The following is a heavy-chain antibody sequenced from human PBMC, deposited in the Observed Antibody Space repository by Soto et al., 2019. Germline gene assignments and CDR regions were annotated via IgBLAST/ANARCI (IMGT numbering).Heavy chain of an antibody. V-gene: IGHV4-30-4*01. J-gene: IGHJ5*02. CDR1: GGSISSGDYY. Sequence: QVQLQESGPGLVKPSQTLSLTCTVSGGSISSGDYYWSWIRQPPGKGLEWIGYIYYSGSTYYNPSLKRRVTISVDTSKNQFSLKLSSVTAADTAVYYCARVPQDPTIFGVVIMTNWFDPWGQGTLVTVSS. CDR3: ARVPQDPTIFGVVIMTNWFDP. CDR2: IYYSGST. D-gene: IGHD3-3*01.